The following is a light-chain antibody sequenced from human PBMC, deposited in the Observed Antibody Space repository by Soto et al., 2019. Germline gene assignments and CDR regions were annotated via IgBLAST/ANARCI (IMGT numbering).Light chain of an antibody. Sequence: DIQMTQSPSTLSASVGDRVTITCRASQNIKRWVAWYQQKPGKAPKLLIYKASSLESGGPSRFSGSESGTEFNITITCLQPDDVAVYYCQQYDSYPWTVGKGTKVELK. CDR1: QNIKRW. V-gene: IGKV1-5*03. J-gene: IGKJ1*01. CDR3: QQYDSYPWT. CDR2: KAS.